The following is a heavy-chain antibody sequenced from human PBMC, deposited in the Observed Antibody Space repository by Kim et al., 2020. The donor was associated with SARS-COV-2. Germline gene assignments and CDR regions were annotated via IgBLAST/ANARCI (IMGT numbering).Heavy chain of an antibody. V-gene: IGHV1-24*01. D-gene: IGHD3-10*01. J-gene: IGHJ4*02. CDR3: ATDYYGSGSYYDY. Sequence: AQKFQGRVTMTEDTSTDTAYMELSSLRSEDTAVYYCATDYYGSGSYYDYWGQGTLVTVSS.